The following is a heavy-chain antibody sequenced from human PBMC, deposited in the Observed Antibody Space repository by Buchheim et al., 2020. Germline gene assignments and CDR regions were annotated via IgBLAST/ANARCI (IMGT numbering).Heavy chain of an antibody. CDR3: ARSYDSSGYDRPGNYYYYGMDV. Sequence: QVQLQESGPGLVKPSQTLSLTCTVSGGSISSGGYYWSWIRQHPGKGLEWIGYIYYSGSNYYNPSLKSRVTISVATSKNQFSLKLSSVTAADTAVYYCARSYDSSGYDRPGNYYYYGMDVWGQGTT. V-gene: IGHV4-31*03. CDR1: GGSISSGGYY. CDR2: IYYSGSN. D-gene: IGHD3-22*01. J-gene: IGHJ6*02.